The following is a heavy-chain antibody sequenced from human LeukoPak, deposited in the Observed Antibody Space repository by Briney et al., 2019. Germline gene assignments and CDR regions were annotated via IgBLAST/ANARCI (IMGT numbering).Heavy chain of an antibody. CDR2: INPSGGST. D-gene: IGHD3-3*01. CDR3: ARGGYDFWSGYYTEYYYYMDV. J-gene: IGHJ6*03. Sequence: ASVKVSCKASGYTFTSYYMHWVRQAPGQGLEWMGIINPSGGSTSYAQKFQGRVTITTDESTSTAYMELSSLRSEDTAVYYCARGGYDFWSGYYTEYYYYMDVWGKGTTVTVSS. V-gene: IGHV1-46*01. CDR1: GYTFTSYY.